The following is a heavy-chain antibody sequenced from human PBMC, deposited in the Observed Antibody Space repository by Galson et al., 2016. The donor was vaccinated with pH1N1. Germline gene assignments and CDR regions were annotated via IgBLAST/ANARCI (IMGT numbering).Heavy chain of an antibody. D-gene: IGHD4-17*01. V-gene: IGHV5-51*01. Sequence: GVANPGGSTIRYSPPFQGQVTISNDKSINTAYLQWISLKASDTATYYCARQYDFGDYRGDAFDIWGQGTMVIVSS. CDR3: ARQYDFGDYRGDAFDI. CDR2: ANPGGSTI. J-gene: IGHJ3*02.